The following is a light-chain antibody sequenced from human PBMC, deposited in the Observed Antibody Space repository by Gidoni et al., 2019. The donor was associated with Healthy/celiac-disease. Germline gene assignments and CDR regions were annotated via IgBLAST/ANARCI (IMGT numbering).Light chain of an antibody. CDR3: MQALQTPRT. Sequence: DIVMTPFPLSLPVTPGEPASISCRSSKSLLHSNGYNCLDWYLQKPGQAPQLLIYLGSNRASGVPDRFSGSGSGTDFTLKISKVEADDVGVYYCMQALQTPRTFGPGTKVDIK. CDR1: KSLLHSNGYNC. V-gene: IGKV2-28*01. J-gene: IGKJ3*01. CDR2: LGS.